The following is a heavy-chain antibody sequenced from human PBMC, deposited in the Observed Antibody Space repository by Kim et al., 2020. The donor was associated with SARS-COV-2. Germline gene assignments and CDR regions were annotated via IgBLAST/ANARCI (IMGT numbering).Heavy chain of an antibody. CDR1: GYTFTSYY. CDR2: INPSGGST. D-gene: IGHD3-10*01. Sequence: ASVKVSCKASGYTFTSYYMHWVRQAPGQGLEWMGIINPSGGSTSYAQKFQGRVTMTRDTSTSTVYMELSSLRSEDTAVYYCARDSLWFGEYRVQGELGDWGQGTLVTVSS. V-gene: IGHV1-46*01. CDR3: ARDSLWFGEYRVQGELGD. J-gene: IGHJ4*02.